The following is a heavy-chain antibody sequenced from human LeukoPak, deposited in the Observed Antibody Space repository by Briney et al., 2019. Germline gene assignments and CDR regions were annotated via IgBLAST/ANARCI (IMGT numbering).Heavy chain of an antibody. CDR1: GFTFNSYP. CDR2: ISRNGGST. CDR3: VKESGFMVAPNSAFDI. Sequence: GGSLRLSCTVSGFTFNSYPVHWVRQAPGKGLEYVSGISRNGGSTYYADSVKGRFTISRDNSKNTLYLQMSSLRAEDTAVYYCVKESGFMVAPNSAFDIWGQGTMVTVSS. J-gene: IGHJ3*02. D-gene: IGHD4/OR15-4a*01. V-gene: IGHV3-64D*06.